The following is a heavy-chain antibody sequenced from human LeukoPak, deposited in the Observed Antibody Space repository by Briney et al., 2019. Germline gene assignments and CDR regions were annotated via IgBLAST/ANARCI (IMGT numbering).Heavy chain of an antibody. Sequence: ASVKVSCKASGYTFTGHYMHWVRQAPGQGLEWMGWINPNSGGTKYAQKFQGRVTLTRDTSISTAYMELSRLRCDDTAVYYCARGPMVGPTRGDHWGQGTLVTVSS. CDR3: ARGPMVGPTRGDH. CDR1: GYTFTGHY. J-gene: IGHJ4*02. CDR2: INPNSGGT. D-gene: IGHD1-26*01. V-gene: IGHV1-2*02.